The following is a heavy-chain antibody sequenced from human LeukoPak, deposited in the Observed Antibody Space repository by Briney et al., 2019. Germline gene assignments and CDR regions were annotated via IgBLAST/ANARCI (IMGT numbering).Heavy chain of an antibody. CDR2: ISGSGGST. CDR3: AKDSPARQRFRYFDY. Sequence: GGSLRLSCAASGFAFSSYAMSWVRQAPGKGLEWVSAISGSGGSTYYADSVKGRFTISRDNSKNTLYLQMNSLRAEDTAVYYCAKDSPARQRFRYFDYWGQGTLVTVSS. V-gene: IGHV3-23*01. CDR1: GFAFSSYA. J-gene: IGHJ4*02.